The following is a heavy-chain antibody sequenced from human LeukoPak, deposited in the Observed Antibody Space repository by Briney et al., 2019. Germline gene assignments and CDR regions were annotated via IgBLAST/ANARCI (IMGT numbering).Heavy chain of an antibody. V-gene: IGHV4-59*12. D-gene: IGHD3-10*01. J-gene: IGHJ5*02. CDR3: AFMVRGVGWFDP. Sequence: SETLSLTCTVSSGSITSYYWSWIRQPPGKALEWIGFIHYSGSTNYNPSLKSRVTISVDTSKNQFSLKLSSVTAADTAVYYCAFMVRGVGWFDPWGQGTLVTVSS. CDR1: SGSITSYY. CDR2: IHYSGST.